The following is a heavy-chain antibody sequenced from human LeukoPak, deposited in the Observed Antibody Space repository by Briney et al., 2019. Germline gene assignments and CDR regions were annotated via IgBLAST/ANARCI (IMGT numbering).Heavy chain of an antibody. J-gene: IGHJ4*02. CDR1: GFTVSSNY. D-gene: IGHD3-22*01. CDR3: ASHKPGYYYDSSGPYYFDY. CDR2: IYSGGST. V-gene: IGHV3-66*04. Sequence: PGGSLRLSCAASGFTVSSNYMSWVRQAPGKGLEWVSVIYSGGSTYYADSVKGRFTISRDNSKNTLYLQMNSLRAEDTAVYYCASHKPGYYYDSSGPYYFDYWGQGTLVTVSS.